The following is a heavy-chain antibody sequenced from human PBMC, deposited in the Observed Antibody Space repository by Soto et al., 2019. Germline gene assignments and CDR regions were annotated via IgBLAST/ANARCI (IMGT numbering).Heavy chain of an antibody. J-gene: IGHJ6*02. CDR1: GGSISSGGYY. D-gene: IGHD4-4*01. V-gene: IGHV4-31*03. CDR2: FYNSGSV. CDR3: ARGAVTNLYYYYYGMDV. Sequence: QVQLQESGPGLVKPSQTLSLTSTVSGGSISSGGYYWSWIRQHPGKGLEWVGYFYNSGSVFYNPSLKSRVTISVDASKIQFSLKLISVTAADTAVYYCARGAVTNLYYYYYGMDVWGQGTTVTVSS.